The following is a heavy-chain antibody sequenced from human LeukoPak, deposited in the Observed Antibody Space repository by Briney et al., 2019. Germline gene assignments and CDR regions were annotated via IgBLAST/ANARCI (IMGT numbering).Heavy chain of an antibody. CDR3: ARNRNAFDI. CDR2: MHPDNGNT. D-gene: IGHD1-14*01. V-gene: IGHV1-8*01. CDR1: GYAFTNYD. J-gene: IGHJ3*02. Sequence: EASVKVSCKTSGYAFTNYDINWVRQAPGQGLEWMGWMHPDNGNTGYAQKFQGRVTMTRNTSITTAYMELRSLRSDDTAVYYCARNRNAFDIWGQGTMVTVPS.